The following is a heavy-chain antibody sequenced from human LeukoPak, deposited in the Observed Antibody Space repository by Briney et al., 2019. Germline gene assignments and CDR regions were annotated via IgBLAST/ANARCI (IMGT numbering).Heavy chain of an antibody. D-gene: IGHD3-10*01. CDR1: GGSISTSNYY. CDR3: ARDLWFGAGRVFDI. J-gene: IGHJ3*02. V-gene: IGHV4-39*07. CDR2: IFYSGST. Sequence: SETLSLTCTVSGGSISTSNYYWGWIRQPPGKGLEWIGNIFYSGSTYYSPSLKSRVTISLDTSRNQFSLKLSSVSAADTAVHYCARDLWFGAGRVFDIWGQGRMVTVSS.